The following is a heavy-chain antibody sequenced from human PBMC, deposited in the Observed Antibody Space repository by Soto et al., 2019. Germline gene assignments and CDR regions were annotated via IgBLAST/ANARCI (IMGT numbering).Heavy chain of an antibody. V-gene: IGHV3-21*01. CDR3: AREWDDILTQYAFDI. CDR2: ISSSSSYI. Sequence: EVQLVESGGGLVKPGGSLRLSCAASGFTFSSYSMNWVRQAPGKGLEWVSSISSSSSYIYYADSVKGRFTISRDNAKNSLYLQMNSLRAEDTAVYYCAREWDDILTQYAFDIWGQGTMVTVSS. J-gene: IGHJ3*02. CDR1: GFTFSSYS. D-gene: IGHD3-9*01.